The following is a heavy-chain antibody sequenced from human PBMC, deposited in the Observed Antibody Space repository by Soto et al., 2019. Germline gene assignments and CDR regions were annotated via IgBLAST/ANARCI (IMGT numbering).Heavy chain of an antibody. J-gene: IGHJ4*02. D-gene: IGHD3-10*01. V-gene: IGHV2-5*02. CDR1: GFSLSTTGVG. CDR3: ARSLWFGELH. CDR2: IYWDNDK. Sequence: QITLKESGPTLVKPTQTLTLTGSFSGFSLSTTGVGVGWIRQSPGKALEWLAIIYWDNDKRYSPSLKSRVTITKDTSKNQVVLTVTNMDPVDTGTYYCARSLWFGELHWGQGALVTVSS.